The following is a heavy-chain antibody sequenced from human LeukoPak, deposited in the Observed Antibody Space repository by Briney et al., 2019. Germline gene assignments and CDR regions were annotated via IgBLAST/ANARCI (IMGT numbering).Heavy chain of an antibody. V-gene: IGHV4-61*01. CDR3: ARDSH. CDR1: GASVSSSSYY. J-gene: IGHJ4*02. Sequence: SETLSLTCTVSGASVSSSSYYWSWIRQSPGKGLEWIGYIFYTGSSNYSPALKSRVTISVDTSKNQFSLKLSSVTAADTAIYYCARDSHLGQGTLVTVSS. CDR2: IFYTGSS.